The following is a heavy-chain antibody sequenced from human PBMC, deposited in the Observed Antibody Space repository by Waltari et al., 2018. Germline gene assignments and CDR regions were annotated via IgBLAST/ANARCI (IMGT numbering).Heavy chain of an antibody. CDR1: GYTFTSYY. Sequence: QVQLVQSGAEVKKPGASVKVSCKASGYTFTSYYMHWVRQAPGQGLEWMGIINPSGGSTSYAQKCQGRVTMTRDTSTSSVYMELSSLRSEDTAVYYCARAMNYYDSSGYYYALPLDAFDIWGQGTMVTVSS. CDR2: INPSGGST. CDR3: ARAMNYYDSSGYYYALPLDAFDI. V-gene: IGHV1-46*01. D-gene: IGHD3-22*01. J-gene: IGHJ3*02.